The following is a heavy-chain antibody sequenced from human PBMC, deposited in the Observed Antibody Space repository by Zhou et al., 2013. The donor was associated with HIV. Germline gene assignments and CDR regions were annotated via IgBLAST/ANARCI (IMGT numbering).Heavy chain of an antibody. Sequence: QVQLVQSGAEVKKPGSSVKVSCKASGGTFSSYAISWVRQAPGQGLEWMGRIIPILGIANYAQKFQGRVTITADKSTSTAYMELSSLRSEDTAVYYCARTEATMVQGALDYWGQGTLVTVSS. V-gene: IGHV1-69*04. CDR3: ARTEATMVQGALDY. D-gene: IGHD3-10*01. CDR1: GGTFSSYA. CDR2: IIPILGIA. J-gene: IGHJ4*02.